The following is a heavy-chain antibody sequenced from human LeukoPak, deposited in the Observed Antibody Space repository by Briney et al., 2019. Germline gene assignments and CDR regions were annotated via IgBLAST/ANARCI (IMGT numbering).Heavy chain of an antibody. D-gene: IGHD5-24*01. CDR3: ARSDLGPITAGHFNY. CDR2: ISGYQGST. CDR1: GYTFTNYG. J-gene: IGHJ4*02. V-gene: IGHV1-18*01. Sequence: ASVKVSCKASGYTFTNYGITWVRQATGQGLEWMGWISGYQGSTKYAQNFQGRVTMTIDTSTSTAYMDLRSLRSDDTAIYFCARSDLGPITAGHFNYWGQGTLVAVSS.